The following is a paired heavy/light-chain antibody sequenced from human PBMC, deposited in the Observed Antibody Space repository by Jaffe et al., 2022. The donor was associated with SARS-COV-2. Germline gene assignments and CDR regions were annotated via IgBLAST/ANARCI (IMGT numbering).Heavy chain of an antibody. CDR2: IRGSGDRT. D-gene: IGHD6-19*01. J-gene: IGHJ4*02. CDR1: GFIFSNYA. Sequence: EVQLLESGGGLVQPGGSLTVSCAASGFIFSNYAMTWVRQAPGKGLEWVSSIRGSGDRTYYADSVKGRFTISRDNSKNMLYLQMNTLRAEDTAIFYCGKEVASNGWFEGSFEYWGQGVLVTVSS. CDR3: GKEVASNGWFEGSFEY. V-gene: IGHV3-23*01.
Light chain of an antibody. CDR3: CSYAGDRGMV. CDR1: SSDVGGYNL. CDR2: EVT. V-gene: IGLV2-23*02. Sequence: QSALTQPASVSGSPGQSLTISCTGTSSDVGGYNLVSWFQQHPGQAPKLMIFEVTKWPSGVSHRFSGSKSGNTASLTISGLQAEDEADYYCCSYAGDRGMVFGGGTKLTVL. J-gene: IGLJ2*01.